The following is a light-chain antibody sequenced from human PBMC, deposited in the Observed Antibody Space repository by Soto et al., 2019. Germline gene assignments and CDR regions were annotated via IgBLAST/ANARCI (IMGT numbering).Light chain of an antibody. J-gene: IGKJ1*01. Sequence: IVLTQSPRSMPVTPGEPAYISCRSCQSLLHSNGYNYLDWYLQKPGQSPQLLIYLGSNRASGVPDRFSGSGSGTDFTLKISRVEAEDVGVYYCMQALQTPWTFGQGTKVDIK. CDR2: LGS. CDR1: QSLLHSNGYNY. V-gene: IGKV2-28*01. CDR3: MQALQTPWT.